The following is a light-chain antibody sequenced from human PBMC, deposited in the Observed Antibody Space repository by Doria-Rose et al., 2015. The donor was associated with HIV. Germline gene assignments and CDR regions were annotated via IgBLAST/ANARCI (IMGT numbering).Light chain of an antibody. CDR1: QSLSSTY. Sequence: EIVMTQSPGTLSLSPGERATLSCRASQSLSSTYLAWYQQKPGQAPSLLIYDGSTRATVIPDRFSASGSGTDFTLTINRLEPEDFALYYCHQYGTSWTFGQGTKVEI. CDR2: DGS. J-gene: IGKJ1*01. CDR3: HQYGTSWT. V-gene: IGKV3-20*01.